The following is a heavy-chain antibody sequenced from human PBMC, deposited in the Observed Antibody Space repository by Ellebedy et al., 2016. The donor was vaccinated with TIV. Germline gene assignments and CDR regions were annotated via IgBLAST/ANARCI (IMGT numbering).Heavy chain of an antibody. CDR2: IYYSGST. CDR3: ARERVDTAMVIGY. Sequence: SETLSLTXTVSGGSVSSGSYYWSWIRQPPGKGLEWIGYIYYSGSTNYNPSLKSRVTISVDTSKNQFSLKLSSVTAVDTAVYYCARERVDTAMVIGYWGQGTLVTVSS. D-gene: IGHD5-18*01. V-gene: IGHV4-61*01. CDR1: GGSVSSGSYY. J-gene: IGHJ4*02.